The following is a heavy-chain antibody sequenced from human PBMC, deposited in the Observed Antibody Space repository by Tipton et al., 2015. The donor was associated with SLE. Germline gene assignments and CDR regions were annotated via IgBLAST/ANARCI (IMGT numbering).Heavy chain of an antibody. Sequence: LVQPSETLSLTCAVYGGSFSDYYWSWVRQPPGKGLEWIGEINHSGSTKYNPSLKSRVTISVDTSKQQFSLKVSSVTAADTAVYYCASPHLYYDDGSDLGYWGRGTLVTVSS. V-gene: IGHV4-34*01. D-gene: IGHD3-22*01. CDR1: GGSFSDYY. CDR3: ASPHLYYDDGSDLGY. J-gene: IGHJ4*02. CDR2: INHSGST.